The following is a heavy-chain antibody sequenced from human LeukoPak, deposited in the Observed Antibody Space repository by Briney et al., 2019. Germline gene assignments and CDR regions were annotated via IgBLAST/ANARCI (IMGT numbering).Heavy chain of an antibody. Sequence: QPGGSLRLSCAASGFTFSSYSMNWVRQAPGKGLEWVSYISSSSSTIYYADSVKGRFTISRDNSKNTLYLQMNSLRAEDTAVYYCARMWSSSWYYFDYWGQGTLVTVSS. CDR3: ARMWSSSWYYFDY. CDR2: ISSSSSTI. D-gene: IGHD6-13*01. CDR1: GFTFSSYS. V-gene: IGHV3-48*01. J-gene: IGHJ4*02.